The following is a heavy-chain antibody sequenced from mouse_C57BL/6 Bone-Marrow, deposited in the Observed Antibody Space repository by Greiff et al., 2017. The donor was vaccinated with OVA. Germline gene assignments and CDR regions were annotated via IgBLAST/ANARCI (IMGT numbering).Heavy chain of an antibody. J-gene: IGHJ1*03. CDR2: IHPNSGST. D-gene: IGHD1-1*01. Sequence: QVQLKQPGAELVKPGASVKLSCKASGYTFTSYWMHWVKQRPGQGLEWIGMIHPNSGSTNYTEKFKSKATLTVDKSSSTAYMQLSSLTSEDSAVYYGARGLYYGNTYEYFDDWGKGTTVTVSS. V-gene: IGHV1-64*01. CDR1: GYTFTSYW. CDR3: ARGLYYGNTYEYFDD.